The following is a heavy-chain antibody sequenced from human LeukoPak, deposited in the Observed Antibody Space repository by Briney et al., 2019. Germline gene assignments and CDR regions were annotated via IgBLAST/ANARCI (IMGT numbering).Heavy chain of an antibody. Sequence: SQTLSLTCAISGDSVSSNSAAWNWIRQSPGKGLEWIGYIYYSGSTNYNPSLKSRVTISVDTSKNQFSMNLNSVTAADTAVYYCAKGAGPPWFDPWGQGTLVTVSS. CDR3: AKGAGPPWFDP. CDR2: IYYSGST. V-gene: IGHV4-59*08. J-gene: IGHJ5*02. CDR1: GDSVSSNSAA. D-gene: IGHD6-19*01.